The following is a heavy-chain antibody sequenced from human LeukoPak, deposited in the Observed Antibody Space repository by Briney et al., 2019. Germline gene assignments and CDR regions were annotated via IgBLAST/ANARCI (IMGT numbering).Heavy chain of an antibody. D-gene: IGHD3-10*01. J-gene: IGHJ6*02. V-gene: IGHV4-28*03. CDR1: GYSISSSNW. Sequence: PSDTLSLTCAVSGYSISSSNWWGWIRQPPGKGLEWLGYIYYSGNTYYNPSLKSRVTMSVDTSKNQFSLKLSSVTAVDTAVYYCARVWFGGYAMDVWGRGTTITVSS. CDR2: IYYSGNT. CDR3: ARVWFGGYAMDV.